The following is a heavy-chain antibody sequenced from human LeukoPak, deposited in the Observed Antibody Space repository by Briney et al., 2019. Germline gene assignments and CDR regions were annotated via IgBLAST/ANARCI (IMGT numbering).Heavy chain of an antibody. CDR3: AKENIALENGFWSDEGAFDI. CDR2: ISSSSSYI. V-gene: IGHV3-21*01. J-gene: IGHJ3*02. D-gene: IGHD3-3*01. CDR1: GFTFSSYS. Sequence: PGGSLRLSCAASGFTFSSYSMNWVRQAPGKGLEWVSSISSSSSYIYYADSVKGRFTISRDNAKNSLYLQMNSLRAEDTAVYYCAKENIALENGFWSDEGAFDIWGQGTMVTVSS.